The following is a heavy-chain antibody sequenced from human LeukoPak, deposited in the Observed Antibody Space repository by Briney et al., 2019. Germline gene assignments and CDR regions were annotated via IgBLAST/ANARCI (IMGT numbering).Heavy chain of an antibody. CDR3: ARGPGIQLWYNWFDP. Sequence: SETLSLTCAVSGGSISSNNWWGWVRQPPGKGLEWIGEIYHSGSPNYNPSLKSRVTISVDRSKNQFSLKLSSVTAADTAVYYCARGPGIQLWYNWFDPWGQGTLVTVSS. CDR2: IYHSGSP. J-gene: IGHJ5*02. CDR1: GGSISSNNW. D-gene: IGHD5-18*01. V-gene: IGHV4/OR15-8*01.